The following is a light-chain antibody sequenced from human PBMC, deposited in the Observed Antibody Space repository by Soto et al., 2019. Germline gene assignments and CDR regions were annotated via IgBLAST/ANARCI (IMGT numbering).Light chain of an antibody. J-gene: IGKJ2*01. CDR3: IQALQTPPYT. CDR1: QSLLHSNGYNY. V-gene: IGKV2-28*01. CDR2: LGS. Sequence: DIVMTQSPLSLPVTPGEPASISCRSSQSLLHSNGYNYLDWYLQKPGQSPQLLIYLGSNRASGVYDRFSGSGSGTDFTLNISRVEAEDVGVYDGIQALQTPPYTFGQGTKLEIK.